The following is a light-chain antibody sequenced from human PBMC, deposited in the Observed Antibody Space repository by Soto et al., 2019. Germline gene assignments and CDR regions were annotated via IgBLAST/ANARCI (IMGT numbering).Light chain of an antibody. CDR3: QQANSFPIT. CDR2: EAT. Sequence: DIQMTQSPSSVSASVGDTVTITCRASQCLKFLAWYQQKPGKAPRLLIYEATNLQSGVPPRFSGSVSGTDFPLTISSLQPEDFATYFCQQANSFPITFGQGTRLEMK. J-gene: IGKJ5*01. CDR1: QCLKF. V-gene: IGKV1-12*01.